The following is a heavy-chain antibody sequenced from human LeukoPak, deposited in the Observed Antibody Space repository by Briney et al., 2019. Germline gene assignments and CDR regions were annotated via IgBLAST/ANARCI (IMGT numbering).Heavy chain of an antibody. CDR2: ISYDGRNK. J-gene: IGHJ4*02. CDR3: ASRDKSCSGGTCYPIDY. V-gene: IGHV3-30-3*01. Sequence: GGSLRLSCAASGFTFSSYAMHWVRQAPGKGLEWVAVISYDGRNKYYADSVKGRFTISRDNSKNTLYLQMNSLRAEDTAVYYCASRDKSCSGGTCYPIDYWGQGTLVTVSS. D-gene: IGHD2-15*01. CDR1: GFTFSSYA.